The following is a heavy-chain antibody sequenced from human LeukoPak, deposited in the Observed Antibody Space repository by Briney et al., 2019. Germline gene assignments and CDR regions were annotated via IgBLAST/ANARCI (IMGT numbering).Heavy chain of an antibody. V-gene: IGHV3-21*01. CDR2: ISSSSSYI. Sequence: PGGSLRLSCAASGFTFDDYAMHWVRQAPGKGLEWVSSISSSSSYIYYADSVKGRFTISRDNAKNSLYLQMNSLRAEDTAVYYCASSNPGYSGYAIDYWGQGTLVTVSS. CDR3: ASSNPGYSGYAIDY. D-gene: IGHD5-12*01. J-gene: IGHJ4*02. CDR1: GFTFDDYA.